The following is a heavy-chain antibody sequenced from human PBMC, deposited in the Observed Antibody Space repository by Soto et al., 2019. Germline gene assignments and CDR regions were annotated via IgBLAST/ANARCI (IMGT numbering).Heavy chain of an antibody. CDR3: AREPCSGANCYGFDC. CDR1: GFTFXTYS. CDR2: ISSSDTYI. V-gene: IGHV3-21*01. J-gene: IGHJ4*02. D-gene: IGHD2-15*01. Sequence: GGSLRLSCSASGFTFXTYSMNWVRQAPGKGLEWVSSISSSDTYIFYADSLKGRFTISKDNAKNSVYLQMNSLRAEDTAVYYCAREPCSGANCYGFDCWGQGTLVTVSS.